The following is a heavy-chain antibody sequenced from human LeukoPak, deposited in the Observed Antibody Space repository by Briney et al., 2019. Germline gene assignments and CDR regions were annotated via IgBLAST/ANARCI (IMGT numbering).Heavy chain of an antibody. V-gene: IGHV4-59*01. CDR2: IYYSGST. D-gene: IGHD1-26*01. CDR1: GGSISSYY. Sequence: SETLSLTCTVSGGSISSYYWSWIRQPPGKGLAWIGYIYYSGSTNYNPSLKSRVTISVDTSKNQFSLKLSSVTAADTAVYYCARLVGAHDAFDIWGQGTMVTVSS. CDR3: ARLVGAHDAFDI. J-gene: IGHJ3*02.